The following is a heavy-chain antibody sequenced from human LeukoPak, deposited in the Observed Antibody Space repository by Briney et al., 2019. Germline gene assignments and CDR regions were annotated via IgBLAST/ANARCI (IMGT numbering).Heavy chain of an antibody. CDR3: ARVTMTGYYYYYMDV. D-gene: IGHD3-22*01. Sequence: SQTLSLTCTVSGGSISSGSYYGSWIRQPAGKGLEWIGRIYTSGSTNYNPSLKSRVTISVDTAKNQFSLKLSSVTAADTAVYYCARVTMTGYYYYYMDVWGKGTTVTVSS. CDR1: GGSISSGSYY. J-gene: IGHJ6*03. V-gene: IGHV4-61*02. CDR2: IYTSGST.